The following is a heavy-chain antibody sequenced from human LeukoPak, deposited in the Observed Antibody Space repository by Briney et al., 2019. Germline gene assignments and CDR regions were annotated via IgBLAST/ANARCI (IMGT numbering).Heavy chain of an antibody. V-gene: IGHV3-23*01. D-gene: IGHD1-1*01. Sequence: GGSLRLSCAASGFTFSSYSMNWVRQAPGKGLEWVSTISNSDGKTYYPDSVKGRFTISRDNSKNTLYVQMNSLTADDTAIYYCAKATGNLGNWGQGTLVTVSS. CDR1: GFTFSSYS. CDR2: ISNSDGKT. J-gene: IGHJ4*02. CDR3: AKATGNLGN.